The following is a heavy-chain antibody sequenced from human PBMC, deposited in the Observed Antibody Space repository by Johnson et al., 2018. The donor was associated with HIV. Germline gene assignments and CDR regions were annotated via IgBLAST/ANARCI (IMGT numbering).Heavy chain of an antibody. CDR3: ARSYSGTSAFDI. J-gene: IGHJ3*02. CDR2: IKQDGSEK. D-gene: IGHD1-26*01. CDR1: GFTFSSYW. V-gene: IGHV3-7*01. Sequence: VQLVESGGGLVQPGGSLRLSCAGSGFTFSSYWMSWVRQAPGKGLEWVANIKQDGSEKYYVDSVKGRFTISRDNAKNSVYLQMNSLRAEDSAVYNCARSYSGTSAFDIWGQGTMVTVSS.